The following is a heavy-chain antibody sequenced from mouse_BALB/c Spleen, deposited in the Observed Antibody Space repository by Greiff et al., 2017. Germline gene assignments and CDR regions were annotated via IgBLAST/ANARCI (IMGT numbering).Heavy chain of an antibody. CDR3: TRGVGGIDY. V-gene: IGHV5-6-4*01. D-gene: IGHD1-1*01. Sequence: DVKLVESGGGLVKPGGSLKLSCAASGFTFSSYTMSWVRQTPEKRLEWVATISSGGSYTYYPDSVKGRFTISRDNAKNTLYLQMSSLKSEDTAMYYCTRGVGGIDYWGQGTTLTVSS. CDR2: ISSGGSYT. CDR1: GFTFSSYT. J-gene: IGHJ2*01.